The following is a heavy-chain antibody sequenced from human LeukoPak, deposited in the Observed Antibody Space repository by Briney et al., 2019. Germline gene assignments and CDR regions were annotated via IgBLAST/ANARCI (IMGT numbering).Heavy chain of an antibody. J-gene: IGHJ5*02. V-gene: IGHV4-59*08. CDR1: GGSISSYY. CDR3: ARHSPAYYDFWSGYYGFGKSGGGENWFDP. Sequence: SETLSLTCTVSGGSISSYYWSWIRQPPGKGLEWIGYIYYSGSTNYNPSLKSRVTISVDTSKNQFSLKLSSVTAADTAVYYCARHSPAYYDFWSGYYGFGKSGGGENWFDPWGQGTLVTVSS. D-gene: IGHD3-3*01. CDR2: IYYSGST.